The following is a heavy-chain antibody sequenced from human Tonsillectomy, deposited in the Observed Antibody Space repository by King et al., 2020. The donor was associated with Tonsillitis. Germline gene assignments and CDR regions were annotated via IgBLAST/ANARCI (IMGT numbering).Heavy chain of an antibody. D-gene: IGHD6-19*01. CDR1: GFTFGNYA. V-gene: IGHV3-49*05. CDR2: IRNKAYGGTT. J-gene: IGHJ4*02. Sequence: QLVQSGGGLVKPGRSLRLSCIVSGFTFGNYAMSWFRQAPGKGLEWVGFIRNKAYGGTTEYAASVKGRFTISRDDSKSIAYLQMNSLKTEDTAVYYCTGDIEAYSSGWYPPFDYWGQGTLVTVSS. CDR3: TGDIEAYSSGWYPPFDY.